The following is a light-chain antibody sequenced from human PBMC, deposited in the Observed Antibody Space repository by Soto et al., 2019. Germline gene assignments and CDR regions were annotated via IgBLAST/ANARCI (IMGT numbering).Light chain of an antibody. CDR3: QQYNSSPWA. CDR2: KAS. V-gene: IGKV1-5*03. Sequence: DIQMTQSPSSLSASVGDRVTITCRASQSISYWLAWYQQKPGKAPKLLIYKASSLESGVPSRFSGSGSRTEFTLTISSLQPDDFATYYCQQYNSSPWAFGPGTKVEI. CDR1: QSISYW. J-gene: IGKJ1*01.